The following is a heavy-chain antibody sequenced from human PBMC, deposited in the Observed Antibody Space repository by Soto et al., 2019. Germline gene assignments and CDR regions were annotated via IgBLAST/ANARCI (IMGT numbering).Heavy chain of an antibody. V-gene: IGHV2-5*02. Sequence: QITLKESAPTLVKPTQTLTLTCTFSGFSLTTSGVGVGWIRQPPGKALEWLALIYWGDDKRYSASLKSRLTITKDISKNQVVRTMTNMDPVDTATYYCAHSFYGVYYEPHHYYYGLGVWSQGTTVTVSS. D-gene: IGHD4-17*01. CDR3: AHSFYGVYYEPHHYYYGLGV. CDR2: IYWGDDK. CDR1: GFSLTTSGVG. J-gene: IGHJ6*02.